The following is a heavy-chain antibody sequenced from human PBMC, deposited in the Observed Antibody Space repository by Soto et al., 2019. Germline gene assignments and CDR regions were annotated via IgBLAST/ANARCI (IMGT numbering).Heavy chain of an antibody. D-gene: IGHD2-8*01. Sequence: QVQLVQSGAEVKKPGASVKVSCKASGYTFTSYYMHWVRQAPGQRLEWVGWINPDSGVTYYPHKFQDRVTMARDTSISTAYLELSRLKSDDTALYYCARDRGVRDVWGQGTTVIVSS. CDR1: GYTFTSYY. CDR2: INPDSGVT. CDR3: ARDRGVRDV. V-gene: IGHV1-2*02. J-gene: IGHJ6*02.